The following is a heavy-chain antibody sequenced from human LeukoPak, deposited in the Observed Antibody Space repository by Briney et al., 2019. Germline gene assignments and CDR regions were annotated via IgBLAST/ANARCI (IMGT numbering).Heavy chain of an antibody. CDR3: ARDRNSGSSLDI. Sequence: ASVKVSCKASGYTFTGYYIHWVRQAPGQGLEWMEWIYPYSGDTNYAQSFQGRVTMTRDTSISTAYMELSSLKSDDTAVYYCARDRNSGSSLDIWGQGTMLTVSS. D-gene: IGHD6-6*01. CDR2: IYPYSGDT. CDR1: GYTFTGYY. V-gene: IGHV1-2*02. J-gene: IGHJ3*02.